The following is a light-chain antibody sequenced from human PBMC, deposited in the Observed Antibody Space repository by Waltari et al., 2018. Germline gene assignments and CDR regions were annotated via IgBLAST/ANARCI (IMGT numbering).Light chain of an antibody. CDR2: EVH. Sequence: QSALTQPPSASGSPGQSVTISCTGTSSDVGSYNYVSWYHKHPGKAPKLMIYEVHKRPSGVPDRFAGSKSGNAASLTVSGLQAEDDADYFCSSYAGKNNVVFGGGTKLTVL. J-gene: IGLJ3*02. CDR3: SSYAGKNNVV. V-gene: IGLV2-8*01. CDR1: SSDVGSYNY.